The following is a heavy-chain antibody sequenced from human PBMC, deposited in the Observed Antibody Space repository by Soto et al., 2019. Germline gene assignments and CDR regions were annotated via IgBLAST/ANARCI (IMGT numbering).Heavy chain of an antibody. CDR3: AGDVVVVAATSIQDYYGMDV. J-gene: IGHJ6*02. CDR1: GGTFSSYA. V-gene: IGHV1-69*01. CDR2: IIPIFGTA. D-gene: IGHD2-15*01. Sequence: QVQLVQSGAEVKKPGSSVKVSCKASGGTFSSYAISWVRQAPGQGLEWMGGIIPIFGTANYAQKFQGRVTITADESTSTADMELSSLRSEDTAVYYCAGDVVVVAATSIQDYYGMDVWGQGTTVTVSS.